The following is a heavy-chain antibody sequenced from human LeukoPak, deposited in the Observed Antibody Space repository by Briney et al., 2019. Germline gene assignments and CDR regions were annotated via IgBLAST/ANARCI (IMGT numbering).Heavy chain of an antibody. CDR2: IYYSGST. J-gene: IGHJ5*02. CDR1: GGSISSYY. CDR3: ARMVDFWSGKYNWFDP. D-gene: IGHD3-3*01. Sequence: SETLSLTRTVSGGSISSYYWSWIRQPPGKGLEWIGYIYYSGSTNYNPSLESRVTISVDTSKNQFSLKLSSVTAADTAVYYCARMVDFWSGKYNWFDPWGQGTLVTVSS. V-gene: IGHV4-59*08.